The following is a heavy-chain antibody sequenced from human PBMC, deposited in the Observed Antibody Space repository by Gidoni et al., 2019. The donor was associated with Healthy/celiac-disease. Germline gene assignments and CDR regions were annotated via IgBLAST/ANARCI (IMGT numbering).Heavy chain of an antibody. CDR2: ISCDGSNK. D-gene: IGHD3-10*01. V-gene: IGHV3-30*18. Sequence: QVLLVASGGGVVQPGRFLRLSCAASGSTFSSHGMHWVRQAPGKGLEWVAVISCDGSNKYYAVSVKGRFTISRDNSKNTLYLQMNSLRAEDTAVYYCAKDWGPYGSGSYYNFDYWGQGTLVTVSS. J-gene: IGHJ4*02. CDR3: AKDWGPYGSGSYYNFDY. CDR1: GSTFSSHG.